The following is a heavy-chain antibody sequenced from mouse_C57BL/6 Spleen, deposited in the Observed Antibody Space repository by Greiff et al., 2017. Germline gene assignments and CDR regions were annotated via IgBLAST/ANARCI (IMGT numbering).Heavy chain of an antibody. V-gene: IGHV1-64*01. CDR3: ARGYCGSSFPYAMDY. CDR1: GYTFTSYW. Sequence: QVQLQQPGAELVKPGASVKLSCKASGYTFTSYWMHWVKQRPGQGLEWIGMIHPNSGSTNYNEKFKSKATLTVDKSSSTAYMQLSSLTSEDSAVYYCARGYCGSSFPYAMDYWGQGTSVTVSS. D-gene: IGHD1-1*01. J-gene: IGHJ4*01. CDR2: IHPNSGST.